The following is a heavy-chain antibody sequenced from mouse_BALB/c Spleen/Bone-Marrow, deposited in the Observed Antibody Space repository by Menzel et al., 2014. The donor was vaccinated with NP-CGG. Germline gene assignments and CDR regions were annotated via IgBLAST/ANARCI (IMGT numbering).Heavy chain of an antibody. J-gene: IGHJ4*01. CDR1: GFDFSRYW. V-gene: IGHV4-1*02. CDR3: AREIPQGAMGY. Sequence: EVKLMESGGGLVQPGGSLKLSCAASGFDFSRYWMSWVRQAPGKGLEWIGEINPDSSTINYTPSLKDKFIISRDNAKNTLYLQMSKVRSEDTALYYCAREIPQGAMGYWGQGTSVTVSS. CDR2: INPDSSTI.